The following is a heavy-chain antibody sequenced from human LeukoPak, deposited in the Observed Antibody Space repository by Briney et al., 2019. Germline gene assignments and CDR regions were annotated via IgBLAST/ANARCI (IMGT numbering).Heavy chain of an antibody. CDR2: IIPIFVTS. D-gene: IGHD3-22*01. Sequence: ASVKVSCKASGGTFSSYAISWVRQAPGQGLEWMGGIIPIFVTSNYAQRFQGRVTITADESTTTAYMELSSLRSEDTAIYYCARGNVDRGGLFLGYFDYWGQGTLVTVSS. V-gene: IGHV1-69*13. CDR3: ARGNVDRGGLFLGYFDY. CDR1: GGTFSSYA. J-gene: IGHJ4*02.